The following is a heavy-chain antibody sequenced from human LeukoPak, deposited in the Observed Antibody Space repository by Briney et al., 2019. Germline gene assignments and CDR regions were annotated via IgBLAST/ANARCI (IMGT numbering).Heavy chain of an antibody. D-gene: IGHD3-9*01. J-gene: IGHJ4*02. CDR3: ARAGRGLRYFDWLTYDY. CDR1: GFTFSSYW. CDR2: INSDGSST. Sequence: PGGPLRLSCAASGFTFSSYWMHWVRQAPGKGLMWVSRINSDGSSTNYADSVKGRFTISRDNAKNTLYLQMNSLRAEDTAVYYCARAGRGLRYFDWLTYDYWGQGTLVTVSS. V-gene: IGHV3-74*01.